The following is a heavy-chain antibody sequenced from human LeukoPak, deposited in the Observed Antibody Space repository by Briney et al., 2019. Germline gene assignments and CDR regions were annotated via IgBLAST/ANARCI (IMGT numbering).Heavy chain of an antibody. Sequence: ASVKVSCKASGYTFTGYYMHWVRQAPGQGLEWMGWINPNSGSTNYAQKFQGRGTMTRDTSIGTAYMELSRLRSDDTAVYYCARVRYCSSTSCWGGWFDPWGQGTLVTVSS. J-gene: IGHJ5*02. CDR1: GYTFTGYY. D-gene: IGHD2-2*01. V-gene: IGHV1-2*02. CDR3: ARVRYCSSTSCWGGWFDP. CDR2: INPNSGST.